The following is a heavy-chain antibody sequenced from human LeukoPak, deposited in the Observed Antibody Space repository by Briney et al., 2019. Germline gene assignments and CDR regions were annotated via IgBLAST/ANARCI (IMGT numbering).Heavy chain of an antibody. CDR3: AIMHGYYDGSGYWVQ. CDR1: GFTFGSYG. CDR2: ITPNASMT. J-gene: IGHJ1*01. D-gene: IGHD3-22*01. Sequence: GRSLRLSCAASGFTFGSYGMSWVRQAPGEGLEWVSFITPNASMTSYADTVEGRFTISRDNPRNTLYMQMNSLRDEDTAVYYCAIMHGYYDGSGYWVQWGQGTLVTVSS. V-gene: IGHV3-23*01.